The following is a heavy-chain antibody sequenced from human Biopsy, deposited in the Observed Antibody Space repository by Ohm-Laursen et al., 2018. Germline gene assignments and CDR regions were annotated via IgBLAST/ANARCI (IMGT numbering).Heavy chain of an antibody. V-gene: IGHV1-2*06. J-gene: IGHJ4*02. CDR2: INPNNGAT. CDR1: GYPFSNYY. CDR3: VLASFDY. Sequence: ASVKVSCKTSGYPFSNYYLFWVRQAPGQGLEWMGRINPNNGATVYAQKFKVRVTMTRDTSMSTVYMELLNLKSDDTAVYYCVLASFDYWGQGTLVTVPS.